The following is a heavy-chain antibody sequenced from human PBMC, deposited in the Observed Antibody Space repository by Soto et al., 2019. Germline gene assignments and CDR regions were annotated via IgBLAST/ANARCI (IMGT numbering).Heavy chain of an antibody. J-gene: IGHJ4*02. V-gene: IGHV3-53*01. CDR2: IYSGGST. D-gene: IGHD1-26*01. Sequence: VRLSCAASGFTVSSNYMSWVRQAPGKGLEWVSVIYSGGSTYYADSVKGRFTISRDNSKNTLYLQMNSLRAEDTAVYYCASSQGGSGSYYFDYWGQGTLVTVSS. CDR3: ASSQGGSGSYYFDY. CDR1: GFTVSSNY.